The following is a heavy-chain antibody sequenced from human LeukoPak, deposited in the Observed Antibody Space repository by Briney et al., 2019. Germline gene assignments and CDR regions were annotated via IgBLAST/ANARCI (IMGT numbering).Heavy chain of an antibody. CDR3: ASLISSGGYYGMDV. D-gene: IGHD6-19*01. CDR1: GFTFNTYG. Sequence: GRSLRLSCAASGFTFNTYGMNWVRQAPGKGLEWVAVIWYDGSIKYYAESVKGRFTVSRDNSENTLYLQMNSLRAEDTAVYYCASLISSGGYYGMDVWGQGTTVTVSS. CDR2: IWYDGSIK. J-gene: IGHJ6*02. V-gene: IGHV3-33*01.